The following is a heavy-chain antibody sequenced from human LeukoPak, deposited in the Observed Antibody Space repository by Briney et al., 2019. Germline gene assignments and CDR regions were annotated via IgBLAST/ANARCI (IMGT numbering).Heavy chain of an antibody. J-gene: IGHJ4*02. CDR1: GFTFINAW. D-gene: IGHD1-1*01. CDR2: IKSKTDGGTT. Sequence: GGSLRLSCAASGFTFINAWMTWVRQAPGQGLEWVGHIKSKTDGGTTDYGAPVKGRFTISRDDSKNTLYLQMNSLKTEDTAAYYCTTWAAWATTRDYWGQGTLVTVSS. V-gene: IGHV3-15*01. CDR3: TTWAAWATTRDY.